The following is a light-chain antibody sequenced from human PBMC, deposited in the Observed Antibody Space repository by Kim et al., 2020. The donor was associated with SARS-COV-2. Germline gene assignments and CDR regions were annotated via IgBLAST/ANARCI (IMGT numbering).Light chain of an antibody. V-gene: IGKV3-20*01. Sequence: ILLTQSPGTLSLSPGERATLSCRASQTVSGSYLVWYQQKPGQAPSLLIYGASTRATGTPDRFSGSGSGTDFTLTISRLEPEDFAVYYCQYYGNTPGLTFGGGTKLEI. CDR3: QYYGNTPGLT. J-gene: IGKJ4*01. CDR1: QTVSGSY. CDR2: GAS.